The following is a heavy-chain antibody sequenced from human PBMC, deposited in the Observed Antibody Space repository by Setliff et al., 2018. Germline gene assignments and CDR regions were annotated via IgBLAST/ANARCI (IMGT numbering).Heavy chain of an antibody. J-gene: IGHJ4*02. CDR3: ARDLYNSGSDY. D-gene: IGHD6-25*01. Sequence: ASVKVSCKVSGYNLIEVSMHWVRQAPGKGLEWMGGFDPEDGETIYAQKFQGRVTMTRDTSISTAYMDLSRLRSDDTAVYYCARDLYNSGSDYWGQGTLVTVSS. CDR1: GYNLIEVS. V-gene: IGHV1-24*01. CDR2: FDPEDGET.